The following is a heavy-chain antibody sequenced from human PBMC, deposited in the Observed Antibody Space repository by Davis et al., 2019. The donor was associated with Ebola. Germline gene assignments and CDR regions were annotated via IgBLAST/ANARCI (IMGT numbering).Heavy chain of an antibody. Sequence: GGSLRLSCAASGFTFSSYGMHWVRQAPGKGLEWVAVISYDGSNKYYADSVKGRFTISRDNSKNTLYLQMNSLRAEDTAVYYCAKDAVGATPALDYWGQGTLVTVSS. J-gene: IGHJ4*02. D-gene: IGHD1-26*01. CDR1: GFTFSSYG. CDR2: ISYDGSNK. CDR3: AKDAVGATPALDY. V-gene: IGHV3-30*18.